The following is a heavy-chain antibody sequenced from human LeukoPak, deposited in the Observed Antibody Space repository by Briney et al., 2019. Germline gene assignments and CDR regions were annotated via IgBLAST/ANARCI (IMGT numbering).Heavy chain of an antibody. CDR1: GYTFTGYY. Sequence: GASVKVSCKASGYTFTGYYMHWVRQAPGQGLEWMGWINPNSGGTNYAQKFQGWVTMTRDTSISTAYMELSRLRSDDTAVYYCARELSRSYRYYYYYGMDVWGQGTTVTVSS. V-gene: IGHV1-2*04. D-gene: IGHD3-16*02. J-gene: IGHJ6*02. CDR3: ARELSRSYRYYYYYGMDV. CDR2: INPNSGGT.